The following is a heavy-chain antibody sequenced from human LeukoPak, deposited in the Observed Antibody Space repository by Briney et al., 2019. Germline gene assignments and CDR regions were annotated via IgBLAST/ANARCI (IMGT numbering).Heavy chain of an antibody. V-gene: IGHV3-48*01. CDR1: GFTFSGFI. D-gene: IGHD3-10*01. J-gene: IGHJ3*01. Sequence: GGSLRLSCAASGFTFSGFIMSWVRQAPGKGLEWVSYIGTGSSPIYYADSVKGRFTISRDNAKKSLYLQMNSLRAEDTAVYYCARGLAIRRGAFDLWGQGTMVTVSS. CDR2: IGTGSSPI. CDR3: ARGLAIRRGAFDL.